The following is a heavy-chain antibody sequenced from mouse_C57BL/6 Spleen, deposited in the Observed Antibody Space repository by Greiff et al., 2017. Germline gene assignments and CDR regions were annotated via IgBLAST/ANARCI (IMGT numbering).Heavy chain of an antibody. D-gene: IGHD1-2*01. CDR3: TKRPWFAY. Sequence: EVQLVESGAELVRPGASVKLSCTASGFNIKDDYMHWVKQRPEQGLEWIGRIDPENGDTEYASKFQGKATITADTSSNTAYLQLSSLTSEDTAVYYCTKRPWFAYWGQGTLVTVSA. V-gene: IGHV14-4*01. CDR2: IDPENGDT. CDR1: GFNIKDDY. J-gene: IGHJ3*01.